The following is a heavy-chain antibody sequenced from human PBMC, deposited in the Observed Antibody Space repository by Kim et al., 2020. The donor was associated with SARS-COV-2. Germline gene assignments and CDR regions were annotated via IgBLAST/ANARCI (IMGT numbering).Heavy chain of an antibody. V-gene: IGHV3-23*01. Sequence: GGSLRLSCAASGFTFSSYAMSWVRQAPGKGLEWVSAISGSGGSTYYADSVKGRFTISRDNSKNTLYLQMNSLRAEDTAVYYCARYTGYSSSWYLGNDPPYYYYGMDVWGQGTTVTVSS. CDR3: ARYTGYSSSWYLGNDPPYYYYGMDV. J-gene: IGHJ6*02. CDR2: ISGSGGST. D-gene: IGHD6-13*01. CDR1: GFTFSSYA.